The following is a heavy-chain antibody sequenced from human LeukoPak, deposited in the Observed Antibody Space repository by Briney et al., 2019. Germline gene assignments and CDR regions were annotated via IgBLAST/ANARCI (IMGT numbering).Heavy chain of an antibody. J-gene: IGHJ4*02. V-gene: IGHV4-4*02. CDR1: GGSVSSTNW. CDR2: VHLDGRT. CDR3: AREGGFYRPLDY. Sequence: SGTLSLTCGVSGGSVSSTNWWTWVRQPPGKGLEWIGEVHLDGRTNYNPSLKSRLTMSVDLSENHISLKLTSVTAADTAVYYCAREGGFYRPLDYSGQGTLVTVSS. D-gene: IGHD3-3*01.